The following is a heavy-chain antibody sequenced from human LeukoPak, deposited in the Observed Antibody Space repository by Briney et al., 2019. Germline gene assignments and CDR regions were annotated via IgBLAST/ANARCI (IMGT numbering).Heavy chain of an antibody. CDR1: GYTFTGYY. CDR2: INPKSGGA. CDR3: ARDDPNFPFDY. J-gene: IGHJ4*02. Sequence: ASVKVSCKASGYTFTGYYMHWVRQAPGQGLEWMGWINPKSGGANSAQKFQGRVTMTRDTSISTAYMEVSSLRSDDTAVYYCARDDPNFPFDYWGQGTLVTVSS. V-gene: IGHV1-2*02.